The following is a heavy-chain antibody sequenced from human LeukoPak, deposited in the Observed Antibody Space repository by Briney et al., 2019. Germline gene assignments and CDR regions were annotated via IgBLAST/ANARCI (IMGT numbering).Heavy chain of an antibody. V-gene: IGHV1-2*06. Sequence: ASVKVSCKASGYTFTGYYMHWVRQAPGQGLEWMGRINPNSGGTNYAQKFQGRVTMTRDTSISTAYMELSRLRSDDTAVYYCARGGESKEAVVLKGWFDPWGQGTLVTVSS. D-gene: IGHD6-19*01. J-gene: IGHJ5*02. CDR2: INPNSGGT. CDR1: GYTFTGYY. CDR3: ARGGESKEAVVLKGWFDP.